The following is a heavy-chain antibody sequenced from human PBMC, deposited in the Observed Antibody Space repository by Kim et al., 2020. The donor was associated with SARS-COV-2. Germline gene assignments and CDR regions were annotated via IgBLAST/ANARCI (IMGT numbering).Heavy chain of an antibody. CDR3: ARSYSSGWYDYFDY. V-gene: IGHV4-34*01. CDR2: INHSGST. Sequence: SETLSLTCAVYGGSFSGYYWSWIRQPPGKGLEWIGEINHSGSTNYNPSLKSRVTISVDTSKNQFSLKLSSVTAAETAVYYCARSYSSGWYDYFDYWGQGTLVTVSS. CDR1: GGSFSGYY. D-gene: IGHD6-19*01. J-gene: IGHJ4*02.